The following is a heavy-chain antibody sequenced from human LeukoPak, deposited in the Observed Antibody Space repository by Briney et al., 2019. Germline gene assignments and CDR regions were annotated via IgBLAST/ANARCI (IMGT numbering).Heavy chain of an antibody. CDR2: IYYSGST. CDR1: GGSISSSRYC. J-gene: IGHJ3*02. CDR3: ARRAHEKLNDAFDI. Sequence: SETLSLTCTVSGGSISSSRYCWGWIRQPPGKGLEWIGSIYYSGSTYYNPSLKSRVTISVDTSKNQFSLKLSSVTAADTAVYYCARRAHEKLNDAFDIWGQGTMVTVSS. V-gene: IGHV4-39*01.